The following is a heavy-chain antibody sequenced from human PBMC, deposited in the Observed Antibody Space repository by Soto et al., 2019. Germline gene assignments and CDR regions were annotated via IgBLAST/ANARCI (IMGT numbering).Heavy chain of an antibody. CDR3: ASCLNSAGSCLRFLR. CDR1: GGSMSGYH. J-gene: IGHJ1*01. V-gene: IGHV4-59*01. D-gene: IGHD2-15*01. CDR2: VFDSGST. Sequence: QVQLQESGPGLVKPSETLSLTCTVSGGSMSGYHWTWIRQSPGKELEFIGSVFDSGSTKSNPSLRIRVAVSMDASKNQFSLTLSSVTATDTAVYYCASCLNSAGSCLRFLRWGQGTLVTVSS.